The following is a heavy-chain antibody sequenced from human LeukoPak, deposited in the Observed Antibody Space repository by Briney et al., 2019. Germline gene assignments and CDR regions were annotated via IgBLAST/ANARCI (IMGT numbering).Heavy chain of an antibody. J-gene: IGHJ5*02. Sequence: PSETLSLTCTVSGGSISSSSFYWGWIRQPPGKGLEWIGSIYYSGSTYYNPSLKSRVTISVDTSKNQFSLKLSSVTAADTAVYYCARRIVLEWLYPRNWFDPWGQGTLVTVSS. CDR2: IYYSGST. CDR3: ARRIVLEWLYPRNWFDP. D-gene: IGHD3-3*01. CDR1: GGSISSSSFY. V-gene: IGHV4-39*01.